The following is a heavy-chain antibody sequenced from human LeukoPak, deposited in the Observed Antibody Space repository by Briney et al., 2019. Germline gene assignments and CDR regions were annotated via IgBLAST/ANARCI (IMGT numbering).Heavy chain of an antibody. CDR3: ARDRYDYVWGSYRYTFDY. CDR1: GFTFSSYS. V-gene: IGHV3-48*02. Sequence: GGSLRLSCAASGFTFSSYSMNWVRHAPGKGLEWVSYISSSSSTIYYADSVKGRFTISRDNAKNSLYLQMNSLRDEDTAVYYCARDRYDYVWGSYRYTFDYWGQGTLVTVSS. J-gene: IGHJ4*02. D-gene: IGHD3-16*02. CDR2: ISSSSSTI.